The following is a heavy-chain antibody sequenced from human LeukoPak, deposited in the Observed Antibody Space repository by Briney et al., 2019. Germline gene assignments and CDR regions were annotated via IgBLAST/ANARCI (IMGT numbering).Heavy chain of an antibody. Sequence: ASVTVSCKASGYTFTSYGIRWVRQAPGQGVEWVGWISAYNGNTNYAQKLQGRVTMTTDTTTSTDYMELRSLRSDDTAVYYCARDPGDAVAQYYYYYYGMDVWGQGTTVTVSS. CDR2: ISAYNGNT. D-gene: IGHD6-19*01. CDR1: GYTFTSYG. V-gene: IGHV1-18*01. CDR3: ARDPGDAVAQYYYYYYGMDV. J-gene: IGHJ6*02.